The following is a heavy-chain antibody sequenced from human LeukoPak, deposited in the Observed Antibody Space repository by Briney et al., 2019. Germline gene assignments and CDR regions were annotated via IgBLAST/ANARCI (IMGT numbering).Heavy chain of an antibody. CDR3: ATHCSSTSCPGY. J-gene: IGHJ4*02. Sequence: PGGSLRLSCAASGFTFSSYGMHWVRQAPGKGLEWVAVIWYDGSNKYYADSVKGRFTISRDNSKNTLYLRMNSLRAEDTAVYYCATHCSSTSCPGYWGQGTLVTVSS. CDR2: IWYDGSNK. V-gene: IGHV3-33*01. CDR1: GFTFSSYG. D-gene: IGHD2-2*01.